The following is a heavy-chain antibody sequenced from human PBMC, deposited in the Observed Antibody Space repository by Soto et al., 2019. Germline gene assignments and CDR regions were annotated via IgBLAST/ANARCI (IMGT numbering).Heavy chain of an antibody. CDR2: INPSGGST. V-gene: IGHV1-46*01. CDR3: ARGGAPLIPLTVVPPYCDY. Sequence: GAPAEACSEASRDRDAICYRQCVRQAPGKGLDWMGIINPSGGSTSYAQKFQGRVTMTRDTSTSTVYMELSSLRSEDTAVYYCARGGAPLIPLTVVPPYCDYWGPRPLVSVTS. J-gene: IGHJ4*02. CDR1: RDRDAICY. D-gene: IGHD3-22*01.